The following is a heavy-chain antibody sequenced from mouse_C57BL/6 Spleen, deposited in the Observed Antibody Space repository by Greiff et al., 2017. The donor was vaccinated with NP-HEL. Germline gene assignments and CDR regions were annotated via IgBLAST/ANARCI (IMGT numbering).Heavy chain of an antibody. Sequence: QVQLQESGAELARPGASVKLSCKASGYTFTSYGMSWVKQRTGQGLEWIGEIYPRSGNTYYNEKFKGKATLTADKSSSTAYMELRSLTSEDSAVYFCANYGSGYDDFDDWGKGTTLTVSS. CDR3: ANYGSGYDDFDD. CDR1: GYTFTSYG. CDR2: IYPRSGNT. V-gene: IGHV1-81*01. D-gene: IGHD1-1*01. J-gene: IGHJ2*01.